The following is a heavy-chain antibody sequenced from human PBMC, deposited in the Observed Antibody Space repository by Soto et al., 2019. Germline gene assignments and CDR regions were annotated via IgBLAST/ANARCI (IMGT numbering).Heavy chain of an antibody. CDR3: AREIKATAIKYYYYGMDV. CDR2: IKQDGSEK. CDR1: GFTFSSYW. J-gene: IGHJ6*02. D-gene: IGHD4-4*01. V-gene: IGHV3-7*01. Sequence: GGSLRLSCAASGFTFSSYWMNWGRQAPGKGLEWVANIKQDGSEKYYVDSVKGRFTISRDNAKNSLYLQMNSLRAEDTAVYYCAREIKATAIKYYYYGMDVWGQGTTVTVSS.